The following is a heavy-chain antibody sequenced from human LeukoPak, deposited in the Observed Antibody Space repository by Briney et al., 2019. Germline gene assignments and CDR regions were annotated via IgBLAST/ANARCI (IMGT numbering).Heavy chain of an antibody. CDR1: GYTFTNYH. J-gene: IGHJ4*02. Sequence: ASVEVSCKASGYTFTNYHINWVRQASGQGLEWMTWINPDTGDKGYARKFQDRVTITTDTSISTAYMELSSLSSEDTAVYFCARTTSMTASGYDYWGQGTLVSVSS. CDR2: INPDTGDK. V-gene: IGHV1-8*03. CDR3: ARTTSMTASGYDY. D-gene: IGHD2-21*02.